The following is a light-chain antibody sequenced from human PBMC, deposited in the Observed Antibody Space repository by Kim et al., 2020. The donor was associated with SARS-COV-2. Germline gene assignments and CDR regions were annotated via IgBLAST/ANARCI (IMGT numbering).Light chain of an antibody. J-gene: IGKJ4*01. CDR1: QDISNY. CDR3: HQLSSHPFT. CDR2: SAS. Sequence: ASVGDRVTITCRATQDISNYLAWYQQRPGKAPRLLIHSASTWQSGIPSRFRGTGSGTEFTLTLSSLQPEDFATYYCHQLSSHPFTFGGGTKVDIK. V-gene: IGKV1-9*01.